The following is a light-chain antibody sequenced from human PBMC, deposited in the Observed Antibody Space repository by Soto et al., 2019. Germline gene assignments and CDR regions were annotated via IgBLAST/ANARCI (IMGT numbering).Light chain of an antibody. V-gene: IGKV3-20*01. CDR3: QQYGTSPWA. CDR2: GVS. CDR1: QTVSSRF. J-gene: IGKJ1*01. Sequence: EIVLSQSPGTLSLSPGDRAILSCRASQTVSSRFLAWYQQKLGQAPRLLIYGVSSRAAGIPDRFSGSGSGTDFTLTISRLEPEDFAVYYFQQYGTSPWAFGQGTKVEIK.